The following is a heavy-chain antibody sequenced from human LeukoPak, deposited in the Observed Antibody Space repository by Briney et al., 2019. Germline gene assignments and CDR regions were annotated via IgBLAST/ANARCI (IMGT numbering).Heavy chain of an antibody. CDR1: AFTFSSYA. Sequence: GGSLRLSCAASAFTFSSYAMSWVRQAPGKGLEWVSVIYSGGSTYYADSVKGRFTISRDNSKNTLYLQMNSLRAEDTAVYYCARRTAFDIWGQGTMVTVSS. CDR3: ARRTAFDI. J-gene: IGHJ3*02. V-gene: IGHV3-53*01. CDR2: IYSGGST.